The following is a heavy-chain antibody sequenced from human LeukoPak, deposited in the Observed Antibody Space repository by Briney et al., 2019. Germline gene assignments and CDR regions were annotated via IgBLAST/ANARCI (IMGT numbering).Heavy chain of an antibody. Sequence: GGSLRLSCAASGLTFDEFAMHWVRQAPGKGLEWVSGISWNSGDIGYADSVKGRFTISRDNAKKSLYLEMNSLRAEDTALYYCAKDSSAGSNPYFDYWGQGTLVTVSS. J-gene: IGHJ4*02. D-gene: IGHD6-13*01. CDR2: ISWNSGDI. CDR3: AKDSSAGSNPYFDY. V-gene: IGHV3-9*01. CDR1: GLTFDEFA.